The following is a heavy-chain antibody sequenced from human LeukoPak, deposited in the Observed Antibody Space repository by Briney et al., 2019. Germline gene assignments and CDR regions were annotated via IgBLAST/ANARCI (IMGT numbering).Heavy chain of an antibody. Sequence: GGSLRLSCAASGFTFSSYAMHWVRQAPGKGLEYVSAISSNGGSKYYAHSVKGRFTISRDNSKNTLYLQMGSLRAEDMAVYYCARVPAEYSSSSVYFDYWGQGTLVTVSS. CDR3: ARVPAEYSSSSVYFDY. CDR1: GFTFSSYA. D-gene: IGHD6-6*01. CDR2: ISSNGGSK. J-gene: IGHJ4*02. V-gene: IGHV3-64*01.